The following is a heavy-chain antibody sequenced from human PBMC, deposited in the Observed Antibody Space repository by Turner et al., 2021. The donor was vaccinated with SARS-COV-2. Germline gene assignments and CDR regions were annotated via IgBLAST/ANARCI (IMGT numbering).Heavy chain of an antibody. CDR2: INSDGSAT. Sequence: EVQLVESGGGVVQPGGSVILACAASGFTFSNYWMHWVLQAPGRGLVWVSRINSDGSATSYADSVKGRFTISRDNAKNTVYLQMNSLRADDTAVYYCVRISSYYDRGYFDLWGRGTLVTVSS. CDR3: VRISSYYDRGYFDL. V-gene: IGHV3-74*01. CDR1: GFTFSNYW. J-gene: IGHJ2*01. D-gene: IGHD3-22*01.